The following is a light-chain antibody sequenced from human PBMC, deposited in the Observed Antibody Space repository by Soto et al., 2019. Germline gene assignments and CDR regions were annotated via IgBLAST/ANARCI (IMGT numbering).Light chain of an antibody. CDR3: MQGTYWPYT. V-gene: IGKV2-30*01. J-gene: IGKJ2*01. CDR2: KVS. Sequence: DVVMTQSPLSLPVTLGQPASISCRSSQSPLYSDGNTYLSWFHQRPGQSPRRLIYKVSHRDSGVQDRFSGSGLGTDFTLQINRVEAEDIGVYYCMQGTYWPYTFGQGTKLEIK. CDR1: QSPLYSDGNTY.